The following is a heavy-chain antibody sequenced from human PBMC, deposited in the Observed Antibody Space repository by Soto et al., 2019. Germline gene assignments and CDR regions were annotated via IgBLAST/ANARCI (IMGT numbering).Heavy chain of an antibody. CDR1: GFTFSSYG. V-gene: IGHV3-33*01. J-gene: IGHJ6*02. CDR2: IWYDGSNK. Sequence: QVQLVESGGGVVQPGRSLRLSCAASGFTFSSYGMHWVRQAPGKGLEWVAVIWYDGSNKYYVDSVKGRFTISRDNPKNTLYLQMTSLRAEDTAVYYCASEYCSGGSCHYYGMDVWGQGTTVTVSS. D-gene: IGHD2-15*01. CDR3: ASEYCSGGSCHYYGMDV.